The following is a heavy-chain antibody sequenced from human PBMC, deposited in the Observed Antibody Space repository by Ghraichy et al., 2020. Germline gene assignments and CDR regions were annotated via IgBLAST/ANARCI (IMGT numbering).Heavy chain of an antibody. J-gene: IGHJ3*02. CDR3: ARDALTPIVVVVAATGDAFDI. CDR2: ISGSGGST. Sequence: GGSLRLSCAASGFTFSSYAMSWVRQAPGKGLEWVSAISGSGGSTYYADSVKGRFTISRDNSKNTLYLQMNSLRAEDTAVYYCARDALTPIVVVVAATGDAFDIWGQGTMVTVSS. V-gene: IGHV3-23*01. CDR1: GFTFSSYA. D-gene: IGHD2-15*01.